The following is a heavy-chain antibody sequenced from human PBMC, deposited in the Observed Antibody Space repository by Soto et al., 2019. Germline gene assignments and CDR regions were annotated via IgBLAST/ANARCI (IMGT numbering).Heavy chain of an antibody. V-gene: IGHV3-30-3*01. D-gene: IGHD3-22*01. Sequence: PGGSLRLSCAASGFTFSSYAMHWVRQAPGKGLEWVAVISYDGSNKYYADSVKGRFTISRDNSKNTLYLQMNSLRDEDTAVYYCARLYYYDSSGYQPHGMDVWGQGTTVTVSS. CDR1: GFTFSSYA. CDR2: ISYDGSNK. J-gene: IGHJ6*02. CDR3: ARLYYYDSSGYQPHGMDV.